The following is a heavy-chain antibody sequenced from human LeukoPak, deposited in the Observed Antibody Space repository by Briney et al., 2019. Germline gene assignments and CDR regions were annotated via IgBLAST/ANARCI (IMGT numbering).Heavy chain of an antibody. CDR1: GYTFTSYY. J-gene: IGHJ6*03. CDR2: INPSGGST. Sequence: GASVKVSCKASGYTFTSYYMHWVRQAPGQGLEWMGIINPSGGSTNYAQKFQGRGTMTRDTSTNTVYMELSSLRSEDTAVYYCARGPSITMVRGGQWYYYMDVWGKGTTVTISS. D-gene: IGHD3-10*01. V-gene: IGHV1-46*01. CDR3: ARGPSITMVRGGQWYYYMDV.